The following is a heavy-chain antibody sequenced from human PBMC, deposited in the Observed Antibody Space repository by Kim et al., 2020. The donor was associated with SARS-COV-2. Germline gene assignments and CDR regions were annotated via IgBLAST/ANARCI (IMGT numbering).Heavy chain of an antibody. D-gene: IGHD3-22*01. CDR3: ASTEHYYASSGYYPYYFNW. CDR2: IYYSGST. CDR1: GGSLSSGKYY. Sequence: SETLSLTCTVSGGSLSSGKYYWSWIRQPPGKGLEWIGYIYYSGSTNYNPSLKSRVTISVDTSKNQFSLKLRSVSAADTAVYYCASTEHYYASSGYYPYYFNWSGQGSLLTLSS. V-gene: IGHV4-61*01. J-gene: IGHJ4*02.